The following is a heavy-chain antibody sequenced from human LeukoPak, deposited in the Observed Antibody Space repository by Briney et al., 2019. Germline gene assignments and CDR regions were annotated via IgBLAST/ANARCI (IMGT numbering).Heavy chain of an antibody. CDR3: ARPSSGWYPTDFQH. D-gene: IGHD6-19*01. CDR2: IIPIFGTA. CDR1: GGTFSSYA. V-gene: IGHV1-69*01. J-gene: IGHJ1*01. Sequence: SVKVSCKASGGTFSSYAISWVRQAPGQGLEWMGGIIPIFGTANYAQKFQGRVTITADESTSTAYMELSSVRSEDTAVYYCARPSSGWYPTDFQHWGQGTLVTVSS.